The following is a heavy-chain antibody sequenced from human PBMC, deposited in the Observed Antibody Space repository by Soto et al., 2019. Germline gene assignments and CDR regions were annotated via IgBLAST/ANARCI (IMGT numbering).Heavy chain of an antibody. J-gene: IGHJ4*02. CDR3: AKDPVPLYSSGWYLDY. CDR2: TSGTGGST. Sequence: GGSLRLSCAASGFTFVSSAMHWVRQAPGKGLEWVSATSGTGGSTYYADSVKGRLTISRDNSKNTLSLQMNSLRAEDTAVYYCAKDPVPLYSSGWYLDYWGQGTLVTVSS. CDR1: GFTFVSSA. V-gene: IGHV3-23*01. D-gene: IGHD6-19*01.